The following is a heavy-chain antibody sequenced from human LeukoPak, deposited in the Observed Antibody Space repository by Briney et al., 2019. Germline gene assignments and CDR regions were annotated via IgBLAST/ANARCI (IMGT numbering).Heavy chain of an antibody. D-gene: IGHD6-13*01. J-gene: IGHJ4*02. Sequence: GGSLRLSCAASGFTFSSYAMNWVRQAPGKGLEWVSSISSSSSYIYYADSVKGRFTISRDNAKNSLYLQMNSLRAEDTAVYYCASYIAAAGTFYFDYWGQGTLVTVSS. V-gene: IGHV3-21*01. CDR2: ISSSSSYI. CDR3: ASYIAAAGTFYFDY. CDR1: GFTFSSYA.